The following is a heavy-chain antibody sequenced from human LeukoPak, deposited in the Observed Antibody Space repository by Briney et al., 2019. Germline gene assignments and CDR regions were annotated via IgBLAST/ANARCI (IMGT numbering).Heavy chain of an antibody. CDR2: MSSSGSTI. J-gene: IGHJ1*01. V-gene: IGHV3-11*01. D-gene: IGHD3-22*01. CDR1: GFTFNDYY. CDR3: AQQYYYDSSGYYYNR. Sequence: GGSLRLSCVASGFTFNDYYMSWIRQAPGKGLEWVSYMSSSGSTIYYADSVKGRFTISRDNAKNSLYLQMNTLRAEDTAVYYCAQQYYYDSSGYYYNRWGQGTLVTVSS.